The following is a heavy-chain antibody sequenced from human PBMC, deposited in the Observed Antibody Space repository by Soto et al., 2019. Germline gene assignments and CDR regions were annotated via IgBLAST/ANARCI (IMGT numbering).Heavy chain of an antibody. V-gene: IGHV3-21*06. CDR3: ARDRNIATSGDWFDS. Sequence: GGSLRLSCVVSGFSFRSYSMNWVRQAPGKGLEWVSSISSSGDYIYYADSVKGRFTIARDNAKNSLYLQMNSLRAEDTAVYYCARDRNIATSGDWFDSWGQGTLVTVSS. J-gene: IGHJ5*01. CDR2: ISSSGDYI. CDR1: GFSFRSYS. D-gene: IGHD5-12*01.